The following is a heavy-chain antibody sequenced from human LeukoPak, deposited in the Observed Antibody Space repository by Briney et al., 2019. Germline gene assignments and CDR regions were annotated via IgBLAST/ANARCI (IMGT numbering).Heavy chain of an antibody. J-gene: IGHJ4*02. D-gene: IGHD6-19*01. Sequence: PGGSLRLSCAASGLTFSNYGMSWVRQAPGKGLEWVSAISGSGGSTYYADSVKGRFTISRDNSKNTLYLQMNSLRAEDTAVYYCAKDRDREWLVYYFDYWGQGTLVTVSS. CDR1: GLTFSNYG. V-gene: IGHV3-23*01. CDR2: ISGSGGST. CDR3: AKDRDREWLVYYFDY.